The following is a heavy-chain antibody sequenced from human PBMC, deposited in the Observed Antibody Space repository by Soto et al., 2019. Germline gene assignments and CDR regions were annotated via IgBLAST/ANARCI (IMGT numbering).Heavy chain of an antibody. CDR1: GGSISSSSYY. CDR3: ASFLTLTAYYYDSSGYRFDY. J-gene: IGHJ4*02. Sequence: PSETLSLTCTVSGGSISSSSYYWGWIRQPPGKGLEWIGSIYYSGSTYYNPSLKSRVTISVDTSKNQFSLKLSSVTAADTAVYYCASFLTLTAYYYDSSGYRFDYWGQGTLVTVSS. CDR2: IYYSGST. V-gene: IGHV4-39*01. D-gene: IGHD3-22*01.